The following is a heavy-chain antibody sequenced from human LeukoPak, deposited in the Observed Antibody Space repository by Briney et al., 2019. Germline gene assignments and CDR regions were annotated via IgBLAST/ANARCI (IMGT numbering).Heavy chain of an antibody. CDR3: RWYQLLYGTGGDYFDY. CDR1: GGTFSSYA. V-gene: IGHV1-69*13. J-gene: IGHJ4*02. Sequence: GASVTVSCKASGGTFSSYAISWVRQAPGQGLEWMGGIIPIFGTANYAQKFQGRVTITADESTSTAYMELSSLRSEDTAVYYCRWYQLLYGTGGDYFDYWGQGTLVTVSS. D-gene: IGHD2-2*02. CDR2: IIPIFGTA.